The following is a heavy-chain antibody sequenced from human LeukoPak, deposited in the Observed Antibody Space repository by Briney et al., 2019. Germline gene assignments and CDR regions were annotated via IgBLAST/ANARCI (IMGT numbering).Heavy chain of an antibody. D-gene: IGHD3-16*01. CDR3: ARDQGWMITFGGVPSDY. CDR1: GYTFTSYY. CDR2: INPSGGST. J-gene: IGHJ4*02. Sequence: GASVKVSCKASGYTFTSYYMHWVRQAPGQGLEWMGIINPSGGSTSYAQKFQGRVTMTRDTSTSTVYMELSSLRSEDTAVYYCARDQGWMITFGGVPSDYWGQGTLVTVSS. V-gene: IGHV1-46*01.